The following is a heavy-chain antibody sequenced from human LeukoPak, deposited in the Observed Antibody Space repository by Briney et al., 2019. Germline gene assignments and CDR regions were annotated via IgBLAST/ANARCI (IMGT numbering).Heavy chain of an antibody. D-gene: IGHD6-19*01. V-gene: IGHV3-23*01. CDR3: AKDRTSIAVAGYYFDY. J-gene: IGHJ4*02. CDR2: ISGSGGST. CDR1: GFPFSSFA. Sequence: PGGSLRLSCAASGFPFSSFAMGWVRQAPGKGLEWVSAISGSGGSTDYADSVKGRFTISRDDSTNTLYLEMNSLRAEDTAVYYCAKDRTSIAVAGYYFDYWGQGTLVTVSS.